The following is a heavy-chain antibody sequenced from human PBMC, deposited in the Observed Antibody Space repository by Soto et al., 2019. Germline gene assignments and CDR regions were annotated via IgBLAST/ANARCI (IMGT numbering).Heavy chain of an antibody. D-gene: IGHD2-8*02. CDR2: IYYSGST. V-gene: IGHV4-39*01. CDR3: ARHPKLVWWFDP. Sequence: PPETLSLTCTVSGGSISSSSYYWGWIRQPPGKGLEWIGSIYYSGSTYYNPSLKSRVTISVDTSKNQFSLKLSSVTAADTAVYYCARHPKLVWWFDPWGQGTLVTVSS. CDR1: GGSISSSSYY. J-gene: IGHJ5*02.